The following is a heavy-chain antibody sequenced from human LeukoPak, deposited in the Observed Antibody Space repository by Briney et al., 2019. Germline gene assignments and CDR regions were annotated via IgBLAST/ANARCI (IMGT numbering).Heavy chain of an antibody. V-gene: IGHV4-39*01. CDR3: ARHEDIVATIIASPFDY. Sequence: XXXIRQPXGXGLEXVGSIYYSGSTYYNPSLKSRVTISVDTSKNQFSLKLSSVTAADTAVYYCARHEDIVATIIASPFDYWGQGTLVTVSS. CDR2: IYYSGST. J-gene: IGHJ4*02. D-gene: IGHD5-12*01.